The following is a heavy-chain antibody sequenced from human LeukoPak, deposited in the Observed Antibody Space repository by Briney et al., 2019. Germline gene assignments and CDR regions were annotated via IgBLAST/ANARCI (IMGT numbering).Heavy chain of an antibody. V-gene: IGHV1-2*06. J-gene: IGHJ4*02. Sequence: ASVKVSCKASGYTFTAYYMHWVRQAPGQGLEWMGRINPNSGGTNYAQKFQGRVTMTRDTSISTAYMELSRLRSDDTAVYYCARDFRASRIAVAAAKYWGQGTLVTVSS. D-gene: IGHD6-19*01. CDR2: INPNSGGT. CDR3: ARDFRASRIAVAAAKY. CDR1: GYTFTAYY.